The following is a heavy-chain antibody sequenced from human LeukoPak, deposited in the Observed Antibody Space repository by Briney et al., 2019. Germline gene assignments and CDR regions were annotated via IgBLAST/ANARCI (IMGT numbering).Heavy chain of an antibody. CDR1: GYSISSGYY. J-gene: IGHJ4*02. CDR3: ARTHPYSGSFDY. Sequence: SETLSLTCAVSGYSISSGYYWGWIRQPPGKGLEWIGSIYHSGSTYYNPSLKSRVTISVDTSKNQFSLKLSSVTAADTAVYYCARTHPYSGSFDYWGQGTLVTASS. CDR2: IYHSGST. V-gene: IGHV4-38-2*01. D-gene: IGHD1-26*01.